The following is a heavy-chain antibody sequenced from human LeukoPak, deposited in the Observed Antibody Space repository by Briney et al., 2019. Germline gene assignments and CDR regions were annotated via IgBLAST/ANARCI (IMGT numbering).Heavy chain of an antibody. D-gene: IGHD6-13*01. Sequence: ASVKVSCKASGYTFTSYGISWVRQAPGQGLEWMGWISAYNGNTNYAQKLQGRVTMTTDTSTSTAYMELRSLRSDDTAVYYCARNPGYSSSWYYYYYMDVWGKGTTVTVSS. CDR3: ARNPGYSSSWYYYYYMDV. V-gene: IGHV1-18*01. J-gene: IGHJ6*03. CDR1: GYTFTSYG. CDR2: ISAYNGNT.